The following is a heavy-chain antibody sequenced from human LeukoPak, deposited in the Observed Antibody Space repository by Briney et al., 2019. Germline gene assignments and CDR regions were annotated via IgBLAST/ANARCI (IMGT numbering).Heavy chain of an antibody. CDR3: ARDSIAARSWFDP. CDR2: IYSTGST. CDR1: GGSIRSYY. D-gene: IGHD6-6*01. Sequence: SETLSLTCTDSGGSIRSYYWSWIRQPAGKGLEWIGRIYSTGSTNYNPSLKSRVTMSVDTSKNQFSLKLSSVTAADTAVYYCARDSIAARSWFDPWGQGTLVTVSS. J-gene: IGHJ5*02. V-gene: IGHV4-4*07.